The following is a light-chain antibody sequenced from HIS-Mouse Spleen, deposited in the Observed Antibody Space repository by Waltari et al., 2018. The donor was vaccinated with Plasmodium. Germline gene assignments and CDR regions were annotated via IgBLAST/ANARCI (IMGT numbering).Light chain of an antibody. CDR2: EDS. CDR3: YSTDSSGNHRV. V-gene: IGLV3-10*01. Sequence: SYELTQPPSVSVSPGQTARITCSGDALPTKYAYWYQQKSGQAPLLVIYEDSKRPSGMPGRVSGSSSGTMATLTISGAQVEDEADYYCYSTDSSGNHRVFGGGTKLTVL. J-gene: IGLJ3*02. CDR1: ALPTKY.